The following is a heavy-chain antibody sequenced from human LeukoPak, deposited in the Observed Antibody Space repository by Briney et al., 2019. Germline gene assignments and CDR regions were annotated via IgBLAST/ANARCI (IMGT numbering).Heavy chain of an antibody. CDR3: ARLAITNFGGASGWFDP. J-gene: IGHJ5*02. CDR1: GGSFSSSGYY. Sequence: SETLSLTCTVSGGSFSSSGYYWGWIRRPPGKGLEWIGSFYYSGNTHYNPSLKSRVTISVDTSKNQFSLKLNSVTAADTAVYYCARLAITNFGGASGWFDPWGQGTLVTVSS. D-gene: IGHD3-3*01. CDR2: FYYSGNT. V-gene: IGHV4-39*01.